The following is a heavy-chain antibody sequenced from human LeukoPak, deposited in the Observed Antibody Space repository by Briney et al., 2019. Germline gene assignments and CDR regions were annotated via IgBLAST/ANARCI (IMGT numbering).Heavy chain of an antibody. J-gene: IGHJ3*02. Sequence: GGSLRLSCAASGFTFSSYGMHWVRQAPGKGFEWVAFIRYDGSDKYYADSVKGRFTISRDNSKNTVYLQMNSLRAEDTAVYSCAKEDSSFSLESDAFDIWGQGTPVIVSS. CDR3: AKEDSSFSLESDAFDI. D-gene: IGHD3-22*01. CDR1: GFTFSSYG. CDR2: IRYDGSDK. V-gene: IGHV3-30*02.